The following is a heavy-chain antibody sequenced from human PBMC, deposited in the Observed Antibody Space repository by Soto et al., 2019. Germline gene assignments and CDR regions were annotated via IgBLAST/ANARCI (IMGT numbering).Heavy chain of an antibody. CDR1: GGTFSSYA. D-gene: IGHD2-21*01. CDR2: IIPIFGTA. CDR3: ARTPPGEIVNWFDP. V-gene: IGHV1-69*06. J-gene: IGHJ5*02. Sequence: SAKVFCKSSGGTFSSYAISWVRQAPGQGLEWMGGIIPIFGTANYAQKFQGRVTITADKSTSTAYMELSSLRSEDTAVYYCARTPPGEIVNWFDPWGQGTLVTVSS.